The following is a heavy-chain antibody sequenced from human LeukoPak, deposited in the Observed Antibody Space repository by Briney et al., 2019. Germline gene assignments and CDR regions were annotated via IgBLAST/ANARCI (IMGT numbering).Heavy chain of an antibody. D-gene: IGHD3-3*01. CDR3: AKDQGSGHGSYTWGTFDY. V-gene: IGHV3-23*01. Sequence: GGPLRLSCAASGFTFSSYAMSWVRQAPGKGLEWVSGINGRGETTVYAASVEGRFTISRDNSKNTLYLQLNSLRVEDTAVYFCAKDQGSGHGSYTWGTFDYWGLGSLVTVFS. CDR2: INGRGETT. J-gene: IGHJ4*01. CDR1: GFTFSSYA.